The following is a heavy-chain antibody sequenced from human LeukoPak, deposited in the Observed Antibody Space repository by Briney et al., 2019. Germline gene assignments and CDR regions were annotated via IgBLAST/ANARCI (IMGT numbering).Heavy chain of an antibody. V-gene: IGHV3-33*06. CDR1: GFTFSSYG. D-gene: IGHD1-26*01. J-gene: IGHJ4*02. CDR2: IWYDGSNK. CDR3: AKGGGYYSLDS. Sequence: GGSLRLSCAASGFTFSSYGMHWVRQAPGKGLEWVAVIWYDGSNKYYADSVKGRFTISRDNSKNTLYLQMNSLRAEDTAEYYCAKGGGYYSLDSWGQGTLVAVSS.